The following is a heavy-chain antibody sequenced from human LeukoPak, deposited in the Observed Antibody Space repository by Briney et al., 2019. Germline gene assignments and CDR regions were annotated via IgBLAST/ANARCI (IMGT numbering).Heavy chain of an antibody. CDR1: GFTVSSNY. D-gene: IGHD2-15*01. CDR2: IYSGGST. Sequence: GGSLRLSCAASGFTVSSNYMSWVRQAPGKGLEWVSVIYSGGSTYYADSVKGRFTISRDNSKNTLYLQMNSLRAEDTAVYYCARVPPRIRGGTFDIWGQGTMVTVSS. CDR3: ARVPPRIRGGTFDI. J-gene: IGHJ3*02. V-gene: IGHV3-66*01.